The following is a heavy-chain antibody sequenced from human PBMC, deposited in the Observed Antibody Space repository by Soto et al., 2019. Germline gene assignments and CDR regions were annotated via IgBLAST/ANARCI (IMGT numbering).Heavy chain of an antibody. CDR1: GFTFDYYA. CDR2: ISWNSGSI. Sequence: GGSLRLSCAASGFTFDYYAMHWVRQAPGKGLEWVSGISWNSGSIGYADSVKGRFTISRDNAKNSLYLQMNSLRAEDTAVYYCAREFTYSSSRYDFDYWGQGTLVTVSS. D-gene: IGHD6-13*01. CDR3: AREFTYSSSRYDFDY. V-gene: IGHV3-9*01. J-gene: IGHJ4*02.